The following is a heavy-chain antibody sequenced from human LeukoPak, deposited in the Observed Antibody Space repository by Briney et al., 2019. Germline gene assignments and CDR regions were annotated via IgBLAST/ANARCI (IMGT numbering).Heavy chain of an antibody. J-gene: IGHJ6*03. CDR2: NYSSGSA. CDR3: ARDFPILMWVGDLLSPGYYYFMDV. V-gene: IGHV4-4*07. CDR1: GGALGNFY. Sequence: SQTLSLTCTVSGGALGNFYWNWIREPAGKGLEWIGRNYSSGSASYNTSLKSRVTMSPDTPNNQFSLRLTSVTAADSAVYYCARDFPILMWVGDLLSPGYYYFMDVWGEGTTVTVSS. D-gene: IGHD3-10*01.